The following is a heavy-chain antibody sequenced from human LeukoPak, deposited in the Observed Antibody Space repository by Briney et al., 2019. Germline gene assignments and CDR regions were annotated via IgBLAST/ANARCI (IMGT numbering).Heavy chain of an antibody. CDR3: ARGGDIVVVPAAIGPWFDP. D-gene: IGHD2-2*01. CDR2: INHSGST. Sequence: SETLSLTCAVYGGSFSGYYWSWIRQPPGKGLELIGEINHSGSTNYNPSLKSRVTISVDTSKNQFSLKLSSVTAADTAVYYCARGGDIVVVPAAIGPWFDPWGQGTLVTVSS. J-gene: IGHJ5*02. V-gene: IGHV4-34*01. CDR1: GGSFSGYY.